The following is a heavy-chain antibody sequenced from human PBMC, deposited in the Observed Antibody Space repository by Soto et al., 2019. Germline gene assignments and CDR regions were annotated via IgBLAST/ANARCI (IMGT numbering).Heavy chain of an antibody. V-gene: IGHV3-15*07. D-gene: IGHD4-4*01. J-gene: IGHJ6*02. CDR2: IKSKTDGGTT. Sequence: EVQLVESGGGLVKPGGSLRLSCAASGFTFSNAWMNWVRQAPGKGLEWVGRIKSKTDGGTTDYAAPVKGRFTISKDDSKNTLYLKRNSLKTEDRAVYYCTTDGDDYRAYYYYYYGMDVWGQGTTVTVSS. CDR3: TTDGDDYRAYYYYYYGMDV. CDR1: GFTFSNAW.